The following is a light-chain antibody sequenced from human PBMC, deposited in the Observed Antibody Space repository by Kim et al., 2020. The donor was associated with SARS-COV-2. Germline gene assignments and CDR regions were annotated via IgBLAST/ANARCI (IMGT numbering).Light chain of an antibody. V-gene: IGLV8-61*01. J-gene: IGLJ3*02. Sequence: QTVVTQEPSLSVSPGGTVTLTCGLSSGSVSTSYYPNWCQQTPGQAPRTLIYNTNTRSSGVPDRFSGSILGNKAALTITGAQADDESDYYCVLYMGSGLWVFGGGTQLTVL. CDR2: NTN. CDR3: VLYMGSGLWV. CDR1: SGSVSTSYY.